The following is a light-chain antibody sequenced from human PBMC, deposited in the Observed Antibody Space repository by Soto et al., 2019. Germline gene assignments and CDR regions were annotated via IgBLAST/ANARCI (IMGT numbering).Light chain of an antibody. J-gene: IGLJ1*01. CDR2: EVS. CDR1: SSDVGGYNS. Sequence: QSVLTQPASVSGSPGQSITISCTGTSSDVGGYNSVSWYQQHPGKVPKLLIYEVSNRPSGVSNRCSGSKSGNTASLTISGLQAEDEADYYCSSLATSNPYVFGSGTKVTVL. CDR3: SSLATSNPYV. V-gene: IGLV2-14*01.